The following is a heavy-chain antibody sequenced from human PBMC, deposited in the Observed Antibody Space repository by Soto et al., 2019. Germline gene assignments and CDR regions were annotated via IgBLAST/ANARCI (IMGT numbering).Heavy chain of an antibody. J-gene: IGHJ4*02. CDR1: GFSLSTTGVG. D-gene: IGHD3-9*01. V-gene: IGHV2-5*02. Sequence: QITLKESGPTLVKPTQTLTLTCTFSGFSLSTTGVGVGWIRQPPGKPLEWLALIFWDDDKRYSPSLKSRLTITKDTSKNQVVLTMSNMDPVDTATYYCASSTGYRIFDCWGQGTLVAVSS. CDR3: ASSTGYRIFDC. CDR2: IFWDDDK.